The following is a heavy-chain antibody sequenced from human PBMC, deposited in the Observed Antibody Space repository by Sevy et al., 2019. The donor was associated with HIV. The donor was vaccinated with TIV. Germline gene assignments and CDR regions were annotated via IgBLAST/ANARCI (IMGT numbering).Heavy chain of an antibody. V-gene: IGHV3-23*01. CDR1: GFTFTNFA. CDR3: AKADGVGQHGNDAFDL. D-gene: IGHD3-3*01. Sequence: GGSLRLSCAASGFTFTNFALSWVRQAPGRGLEWVSAISSSGSTFYTLSVKGRFTLSRDNFKDTLYLQMNSLRVEDTAIYYCAKADGVGQHGNDAFDLWGHGTMVTVSS. J-gene: IGHJ3*01. CDR2: ISSSGST.